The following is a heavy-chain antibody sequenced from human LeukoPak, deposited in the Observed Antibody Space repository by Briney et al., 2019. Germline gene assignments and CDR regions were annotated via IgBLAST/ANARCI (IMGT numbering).Heavy chain of an antibody. CDR2: IDPSDSYT. CDR1: GYSFTSYW. Sequence: GESLRISCKGCGYSFTSYWISWVRQMPGKGLEWMGRIDPSDSYTNYSPPFQGHVTISADKSISTAYLQWSSLKASDTAMYYCARLRPPYYYGSGSYYPLDYWGQGTLVTVSS. D-gene: IGHD3-10*01. V-gene: IGHV5-10-1*01. CDR3: ARLRPPYYYGSGSYYPLDY. J-gene: IGHJ4*02.